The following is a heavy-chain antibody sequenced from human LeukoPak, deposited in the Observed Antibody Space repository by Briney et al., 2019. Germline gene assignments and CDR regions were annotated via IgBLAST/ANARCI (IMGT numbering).Heavy chain of an antibody. CDR3: AREVVVVVAAMRNGSWFDP. D-gene: IGHD2-15*01. CDR1: GGTFSSYA. J-gene: IGHJ5*02. Sequence: ASVKVSCKASGGTFSSYAISWMLQAPGQGLEWMGGIIPIFGTANYAQKFQGRVTITTDESTSTAYMELSSLRSEDTAVYYCAREVVVVVAAMRNGSWFDPWGQGTLVTVSS. CDR2: IIPIFGTA. V-gene: IGHV1-69*05.